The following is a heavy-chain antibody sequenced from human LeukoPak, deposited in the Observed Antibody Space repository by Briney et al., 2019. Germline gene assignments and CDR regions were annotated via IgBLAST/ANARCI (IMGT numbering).Heavy chain of an antibody. CDR1: GFTFSSSA. J-gene: IGHJ4*02. CDR3: AKSGYNRFDY. CDR2: ISGSGSGGST. Sequence: GSLRLSCAASGFTFSSSAMSWVRQAPGKGLEWVSSISGSGSGGSTYYADSVKGRFTISRDNSKNTLYLQMNSLRAEDTAVYYCAKSGYNRFDYWGQGTLVTVSS. D-gene: IGHD5-24*01. V-gene: IGHV3-23*01.